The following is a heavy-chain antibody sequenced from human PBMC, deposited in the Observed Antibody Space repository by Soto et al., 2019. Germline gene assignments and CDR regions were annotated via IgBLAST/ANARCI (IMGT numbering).Heavy chain of an antibody. CDR2: IKSKTDGGTT. CDR3: TTDRRRRVYDFWSGYPRFDY. V-gene: IGHV3-15*01. J-gene: IGHJ4*02. CDR1: GFTFSNAW. Sequence: GSLRLSCAASGFTFSNAWMSWVRQAPGKGLEWVGRIKSKTDGGTTDYAAPVKGRFTISRDDSKNTLYLQMNSLKTEDTAVYYCTTDRRRRVYDFWSGYPRFDYWGQGTLVTVSS. D-gene: IGHD3-3*01.